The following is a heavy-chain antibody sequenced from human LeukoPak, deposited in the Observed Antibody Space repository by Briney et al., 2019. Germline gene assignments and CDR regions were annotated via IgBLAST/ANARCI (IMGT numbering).Heavy chain of an antibody. CDR3: ARESSSSMGLPAFDI. CDR2: IYTSGST. D-gene: IGHD6-6*01. Sequence: PSETLSLTCTVSGGSISSGSYYWSWIRQPAGKGLEWIGRIYTSGSTNYNPSLKSRVTISVDTSKNQFSLKLSSVTAAGTAVYYCARESSSSMGLPAFDIWGQGTMVTVSS. J-gene: IGHJ3*02. CDR1: GGSISSGSYY. V-gene: IGHV4-61*02.